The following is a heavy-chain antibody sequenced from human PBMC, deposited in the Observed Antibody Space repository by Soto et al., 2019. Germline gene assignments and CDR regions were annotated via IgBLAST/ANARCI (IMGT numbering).Heavy chain of an antibody. Sequence: PGESLKISCKGSGYSFTSYWMGWVRQMPGKGLEWMGIIYPGDSDTRYSPSFQGQVTISADKSISTAYLQWSSLKASDTAMYYCARHRDTAMVTYYYDGMDVWGQGTTVTVSS. J-gene: IGHJ6*02. CDR1: GYSFTSYW. V-gene: IGHV5-51*01. D-gene: IGHD5-18*01. CDR2: IYPGDSDT. CDR3: ARHRDTAMVTYYYDGMDV.